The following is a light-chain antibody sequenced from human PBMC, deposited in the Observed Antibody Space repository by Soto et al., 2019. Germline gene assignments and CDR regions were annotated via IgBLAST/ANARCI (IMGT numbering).Light chain of an antibody. V-gene: IGKV4-1*01. CDR3: QQYYSTPRT. CDR2: WAS. CDR1: QSVLYSSNNKNY. Sequence: DIVMTQSPDSLAVSLGERATINCKSSQSVLYSSNNKNYIAWYQQKPGQPPKLLINWASTRESGVPDRFSGSGSWTDFTLTISSLQAEDVAVYYCQQYYSTPRTFGQGTKLEIK. J-gene: IGKJ2*01.